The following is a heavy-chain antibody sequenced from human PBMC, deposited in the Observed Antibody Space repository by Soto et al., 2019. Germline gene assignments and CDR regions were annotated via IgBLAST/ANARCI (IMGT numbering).Heavy chain of an antibody. CDR3: ARGLYDSGSFYFDF. V-gene: IGHV1-46*01. J-gene: IGHJ4*02. CDR1: GDTFTSYY. Sequence: QVRLVQSGAEVKAPGASVKVSCKAPGDTFTSYYMHWVRQAPGHGLEWMGVINPNGGSIRFAQKFQGRVTMTRDTSRSTVYMELRGLTSADTAVYYCARGLYDSGSFYFDFWGQGTLVTVSP. CDR2: INPNGGSI. D-gene: IGHD3-10*01.